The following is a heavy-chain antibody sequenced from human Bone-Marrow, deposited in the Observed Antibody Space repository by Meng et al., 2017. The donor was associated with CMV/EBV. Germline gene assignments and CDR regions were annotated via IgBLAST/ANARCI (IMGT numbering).Heavy chain of an antibody. J-gene: IGHJ6*02. D-gene: IGHD3-10*01. CDR3: ARGKGHFGDELPYYYSVDA. V-gene: IGHV3-30-3*01. CDR1: GFRFNSYA. Sequence: GGSLRLSCTASGFRFNSYAMHWVRQAPGKGLEWVAVTSYDGSNKYYADSVMGRFTISRDNSKNTLYMQMDSLRDEDTAVYYCARGKGHFGDELPYYYSVDAWGQGNTVPVSS. CDR2: TSYDGSNK.